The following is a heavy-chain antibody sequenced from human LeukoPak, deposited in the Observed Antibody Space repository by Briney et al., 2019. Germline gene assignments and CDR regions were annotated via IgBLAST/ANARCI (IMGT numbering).Heavy chain of an antibody. V-gene: IGHV4-30-4*01. J-gene: IGHJ3*02. CDR2: IYYSGST. Sequence: SETLSLTCTVSGGSISSGDYYWSWVRQPPGKGLEWIGYIYYSGSTYYNPSLKRRVTISLDTSKNQFSLKLTSVTAADTAVYFCARVRRGAFDIWGQGTMVTVSS. CDR1: GGSISSGDYY. CDR3: ARVRRGAFDI.